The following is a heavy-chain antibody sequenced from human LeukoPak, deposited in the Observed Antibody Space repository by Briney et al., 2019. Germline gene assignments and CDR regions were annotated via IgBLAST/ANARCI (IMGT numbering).Heavy chain of an antibody. Sequence: GGSLRLSCAASGFTFSSYSMNWVRQAPGKGLEWVSSISSGSSYIYYADSVKGRFTISRDNAKNSLYLQMNSLRAEDTAVYYCARNYDSSGYYPPYYYYMDVWGKGTTVTVSS. CDR2: ISSGSSYI. J-gene: IGHJ6*03. CDR1: GFTFSSYS. V-gene: IGHV3-21*01. CDR3: ARNYDSSGYYPPYYYYMDV. D-gene: IGHD3-22*01.